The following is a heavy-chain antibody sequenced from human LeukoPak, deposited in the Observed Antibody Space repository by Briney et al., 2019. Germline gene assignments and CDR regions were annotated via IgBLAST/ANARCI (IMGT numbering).Heavy chain of an antibody. J-gene: IGHJ5*02. D-gene: IGHD6-19*01. CDR2: ISSSSSYI. CDR3: ARAFWGRPDSSGWYFWFDP. V-gene: IGHV3-21*01. CDR1: GFTFSSYS. Sequence: GGSLRLSCEASGFTFSSYSMNWVRQAPGKGLEWVSSISSSSSYIYYADSVKGRFTISRDNAKNSLYLQMNSLRAEDTAVYYCARAFWGRPDSSGWYFWFDPWGQGTLVTVSS.